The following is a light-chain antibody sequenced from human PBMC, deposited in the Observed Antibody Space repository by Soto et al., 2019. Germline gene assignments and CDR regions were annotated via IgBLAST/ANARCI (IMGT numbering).Light chain of an antibody. CDR3: SSYTSSSTLYV. CDR2: DVS. CDR1: SGDIGDYNY. J-gene: IGLJ1*01. Sequence: QSVLTQPASVSGSPGQSITISCVGTSGDIGDYNYVSWYQQHPGKAPKLMIYDVSNRPSGVSNRFSGSKSGNTASLTISGLQAEDEADYYCSSYTSSSTLYVFGTGTKVTVL. V-gene: IGLV2-14*01.